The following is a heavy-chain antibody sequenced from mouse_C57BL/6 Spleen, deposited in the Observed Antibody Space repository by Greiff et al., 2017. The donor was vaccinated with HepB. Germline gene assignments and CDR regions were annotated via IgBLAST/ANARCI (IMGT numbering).Heavy chain of an antibody. CDR3: TGGETLN. CDR1: GYTFTDYE. V-gene: IGHV1-15*01. Sequence: VHLVQSGAELVRPGASVTLSCKASGYTFTDYEMHWVKQTPVHGLEWIGAIDPETGGTAYNQKFKGKATLTADKSSSTAYMELRSLTSEDSAVYYCTGGETLNWGQGTLVTVSA. J-gene: IGHJ3*01. CDR2: IDPETGGT.